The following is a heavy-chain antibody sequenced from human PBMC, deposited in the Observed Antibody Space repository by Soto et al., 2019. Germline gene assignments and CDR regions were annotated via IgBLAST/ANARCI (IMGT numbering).Heavy chain of an antibody. V-gene: IGHV4-39*01. J-gene: IGHJ4*02. Sequence: LSLSCTVSGGFISCRSHYWGWLRQPPGKGLEWIGSIYYSRSTYYNQSLKSRVTISVDTSKNQFSLKLSSVTAADTAVYYCARLYYYGWWVGYWGQGTLVTVS. CDR2: IYYSRST. CDR3: ARLYYYGWWVGY. D-gene: IGHD2-8*02. CDR1: GGFISCRSHY.